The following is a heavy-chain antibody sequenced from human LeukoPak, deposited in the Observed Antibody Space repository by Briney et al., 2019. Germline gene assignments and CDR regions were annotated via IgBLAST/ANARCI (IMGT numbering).Heavy chain of an antibody. J-gene: IGHJ5*02. CDR1: GFIFSSYW. CDR3: ARDGWAYWFDP. V-gene: IGHV3-74*01. Sequence: GGSLRLSCAASGFIFSSYWMHWVRHAPGKGLVWVARIKSYGSSTDYADYVKGRFTISRDNAKNSLYLQMNILRAEDTAVYYCARDGWAYWFDPWGQGTLVTVSS. D-gene: IGHD6-19*01. CDR2: IKSYGSST.